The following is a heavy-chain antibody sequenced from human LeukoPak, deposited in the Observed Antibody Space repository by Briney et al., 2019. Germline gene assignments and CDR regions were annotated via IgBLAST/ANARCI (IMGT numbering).Heavy chain of an antibody. D-gene: IGHD2-21*02. CDR2: IYHSGST. CDR1: GYSISSGYY. Sequence: SETLSLTCTVSGYSISSGYYWGWIRQPPGKGLEWIGSIYHSGSTYYNPSLKSRVTISVDTSKNQFSLKLSSVTAADTAVYYCARAPYCGGDCYFDYWGQGTLVTVSS. J-gene: IGHJ4*02. V-gene: IGHV4-38-2*02. CDR3: ARAPYCGGDCYFDY.